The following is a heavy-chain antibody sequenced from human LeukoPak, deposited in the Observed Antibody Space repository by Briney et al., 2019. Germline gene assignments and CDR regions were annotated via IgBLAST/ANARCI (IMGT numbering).Heavy chain of an antibody. CDR2: IKSKTDGGTA. CDR1: GFTFSDEW. CDR3: AKDSGSYYTYFDY. Sequence: GGSLRLSCVASGFTFSDEWMNWVRQVPGKGLEWVGHIKSKTDGGTADYAAPVKGRFTISRDNSKNTLYLQMNSLRAEDTAVYYCAKDSGSYYTYFDYWGQGTLVTVSS. V-gene: IGHV3-15*01. D-gene: IGHD3-10*01. J-gene: IGHJ4*02.